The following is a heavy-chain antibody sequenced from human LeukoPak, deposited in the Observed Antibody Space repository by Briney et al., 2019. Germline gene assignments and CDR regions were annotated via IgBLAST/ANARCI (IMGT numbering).Heavy chain of an antibody. CDR3: ARHKSYSFVGATSLYYFDY. D-gene: IGHD1-26*01. J-gene: IGHJ4*02. V-gene: IGHV4-59*08. CDR1: GGSISSYY. CDR2: IYYSGST. Sequence: PSETLSLTCTVSGGSISSYYWSWIRQPPGKGLEWIGYIYYSGSTYYNPSLRSRVTISVDTSKNQFSLKLSSVTAADTAVYYCARHKSYSFVGATSLYYFDYWGQGTLVTVSS.